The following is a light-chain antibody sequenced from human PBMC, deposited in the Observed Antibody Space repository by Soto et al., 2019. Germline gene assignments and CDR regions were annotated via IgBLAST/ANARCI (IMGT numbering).Light chain of an antibody. Sequence: DIQMNQSPSTLSASIGDRVTITCRASQTIDSWLAWYQQRPGKPPNLLIYKASTLASGVPSRFSGSGSGTEFTLTINSLQPDDFATYYCQQYHIYSGTFGQGTKVDTK. CDR2: KAS. V-gene: IGKV1-5*03. CDR1: QTIDSW. CDR3: QQYHIYSGT. J-gene: IGKJ1*01.